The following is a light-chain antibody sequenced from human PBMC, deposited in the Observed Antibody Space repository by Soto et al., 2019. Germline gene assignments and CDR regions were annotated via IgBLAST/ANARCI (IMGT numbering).Light chain of an antibody. Sequence: QSVLTQPRSVSGSPGQAVTISCTGTSNDIGGYNYVSWYQQHPDKAPKLMIFDVSQRPSGVPDRFSGSKSGNTASLTISGLQAEDEADYYCSSYAGSYTFLVFGGGTKLTVL. J-gene: IGLJ2*01. CDR3: SSYAGSYTFLV. CDR2: DVS. V-gene: IGLV2-11*01. CDR1: SNDIGGYNY.